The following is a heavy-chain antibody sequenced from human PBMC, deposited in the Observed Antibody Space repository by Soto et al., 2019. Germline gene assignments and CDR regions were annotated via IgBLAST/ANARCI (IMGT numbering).Heavy chain of an antibody. CDR1: GYSFASCW. V-gene: IGHV5-51*01. CDR3: AKCYSSPCYYGMDV. J-gene: IGHJ6*02. D-gene: IGHD2-15*01. Sequence: LGESLKISCKGSGYSFASCWIAWVRQLPGKGLEWMGIISPGDSDARYSPSFLGQVTISADKSINTAYLQWSSLKASDTAMYYCAKCYSSPCYYGMDVWGQGTTVTVSS. CDR2: ISPGDSDA.